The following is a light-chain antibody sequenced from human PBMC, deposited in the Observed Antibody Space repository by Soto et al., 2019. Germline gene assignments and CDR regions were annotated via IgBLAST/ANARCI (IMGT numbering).Light chain of an antibody. J-gene: IGKJ5*01. V-gene: IGKV1-39*01. CDR1: QSISAY. CDR2: AAT. CDR3: QRSYRSIS. Sequence: DIQMTQSPSSLFASVGDRVTITCRASQSISAYLNWYQQRPGKAPSLLIYAATRLHSGVPSRFSGSGSGTDFTLTIRSLQPEDFETYYCQRSYRSISFGQGTRLEMK.